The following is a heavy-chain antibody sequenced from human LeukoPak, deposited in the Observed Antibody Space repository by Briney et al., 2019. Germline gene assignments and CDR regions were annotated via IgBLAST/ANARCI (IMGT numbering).Heavy chain of an antibody. Sequence: GGSLRLSCAASGFTFSSYAMSWVRQAPGKGLEWVSAISGSGGSTYYADSVKGRFTFSRDNSKNTLYLQMNSLRAEDTAVYYCAKESYYYDSSGYYYVHSDYWGQGTLVTVSS. D-gene: IGHD3-22*01. J-gene: IGHJ4*02. CDR1: GFTFSSYA. V-gene: IGHV3-23*01. CDR3: AKESYYYDSSGYYYVHSDY. CDR2: ISGSGGST.